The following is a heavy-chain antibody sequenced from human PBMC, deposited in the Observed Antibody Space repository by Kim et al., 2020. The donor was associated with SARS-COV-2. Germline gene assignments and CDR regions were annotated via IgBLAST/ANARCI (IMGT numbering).Heavy chain of an antibody. J-gene: IGHJ4*02. CDR3: ARDSMITFGGVIATGFDY. D-gene: IGHD3-16*02. Sequence: GGSLRLSCAASGFTFSSYGMHWVRQAPGKGLEWVAVIWYDGSNKYYADSVKGRFTISRDNSKNTLYLQMNSLRAEDTAVYYCARDSMITFGGVIATGFDYWGQGTLVTVSS. CDR2: IWYDGSNK. V-gene: IGHV3-33*01. CDR1: GFTFSSYG.